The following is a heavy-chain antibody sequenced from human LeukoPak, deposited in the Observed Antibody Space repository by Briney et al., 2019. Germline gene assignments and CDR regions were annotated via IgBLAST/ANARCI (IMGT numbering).Heavy chain of an antibody. CDR1: GGSISGSPYY. CDR3: ARHYLSDGILSTFDP. V-gene: IGHV4-39*01. Sequence: SETPSLTCTVSGGSISGSPYYWGWIRQPPGKGLEWIGTIYYRGSTYSNPSLNSRVTISLDTSKNQFSLRLRSVTAADTALYYCARHYLSDGILSTFDPWGQGTLVTVSS. D-gene: IGHD2-2*01. CDR2: IYYRGST. J-gene: IGHJ5*02.